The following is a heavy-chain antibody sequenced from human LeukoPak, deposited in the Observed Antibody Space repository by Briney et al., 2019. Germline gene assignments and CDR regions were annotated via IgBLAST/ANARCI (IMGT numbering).Heavy chain of an antibody. CDR1: GGTFSSYA. J-gene: IGHJ4*02. CDR2: IIPIFGTA. CDR3: ASPPSHCSGGSCYPATGVTYFDY. D-gene: IGHD2-15*01. V-gene: IGHV1-69*13. Sequence: GASVKVSCKASGGTFSSYAISWVRQAPGQGLEWMGGIIPIFGTANYAQEFQGRVTITADESTSTAYMELSSLRSEDTAVYYCASPPSHCSGGSCYPATGVTYFDYWGQGTLVTVSS.